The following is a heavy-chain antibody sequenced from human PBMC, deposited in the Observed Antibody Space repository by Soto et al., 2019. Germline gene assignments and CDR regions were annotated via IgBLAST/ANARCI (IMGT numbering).Heavy chain of an antibody. J-gene: IGHJ6*02. D-gene: IGHD3-3*01. V-gene: IGHV3-72*01. CDR1: GFTFSDHY. CDR2: TRNKANSYTT. Sequence: HPGGSLRLSCAASGFTFSDHYMDWVRQAPGKGLEWVGRTRNKANSYTTEYAASVKGRFTISRDDSKNSLYLQMNSLKTEDTAVYYCASLWDYDFLDVWGRGTTVTVSS. CDR3: ASLWDYDFLDV.